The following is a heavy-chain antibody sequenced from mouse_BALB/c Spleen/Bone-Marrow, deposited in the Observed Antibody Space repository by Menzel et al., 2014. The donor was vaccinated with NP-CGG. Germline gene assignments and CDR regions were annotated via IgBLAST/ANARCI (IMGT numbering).Heavy chain of an antibody. D-gene: IGHD1-1*01. CDR2: INSDGGST. J-gene: IGHJ3*01. CDR3: ARHGDYYGSSLFAY. CDR1: EYEFPSHD. Sequence: EVQLVESGGGLVQPGESLKLSCESNEYEFPSHDMSWVRKTPEKRLELVAAINSDGGSTYYPDTMERRFNISRDNSKKTLYLQMSSLRSEDTACYYCARHGDYYGSSLFAYWGQGTLVTVSA. V-gene: IGHV5-2*01.